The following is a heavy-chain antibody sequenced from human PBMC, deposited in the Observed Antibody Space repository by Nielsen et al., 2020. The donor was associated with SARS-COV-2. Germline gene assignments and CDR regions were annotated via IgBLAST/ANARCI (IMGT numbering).Heavy chain of an antibody. Sequence: WVRQAPGQRLEWMGWINAGNGNTKYSQKFQGRVTITRDTSASTAYMELSRLRSDDTAVYYCARERDYVWGSYRPSDAFDIWGQGTMVTVSS. V-gene: IGHV1-3*01. CDR2: INAGNGNT. D-gene: IGHD3-16*02. J-gene: IGHJ3*02. CDR3: ARERDYVWGSYRPSDAFDI.